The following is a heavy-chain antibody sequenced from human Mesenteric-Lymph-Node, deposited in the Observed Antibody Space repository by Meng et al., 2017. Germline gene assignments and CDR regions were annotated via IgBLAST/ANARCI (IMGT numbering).Heavy chain of an antibody. J-gene: IGHJ4*02. Sequence: SETLSLTCNVSGGSVSRDYWSWIRQPPGKGLEWIGYIYYTGSTNYNPSLKSQVTISVDASKNQFSLKLSSVTAADTAVYYCARGRVAVAGFDYWGQGTLVTVSS. CDR3: ARGRVAVAGFDY. CDR1: GGSVSRDY. D-gene: IGHD6-19*01. CDR2: IYYTGST. V-gene: IGHV4-59*02.